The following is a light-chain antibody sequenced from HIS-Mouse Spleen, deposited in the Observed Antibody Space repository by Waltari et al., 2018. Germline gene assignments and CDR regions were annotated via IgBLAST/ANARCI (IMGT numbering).Light chain of an antibody. Sequence: QSVLTQPPSASGTPGQGGTISCSGSSSHIGSNNVNWYQQLPGTAPKLLIYSNNQRPSGVPDRFSGSKSGTSASLAISGLQSEDEADYYCAAWDDSLNGPVFGGGTKLTVL. J-gene: IGLJ2*01. V-gene: IGLV1-44*01. CDR1: SSHIGSNN. CDR2: SNN. CDR3: AAWDDSLNGPV.